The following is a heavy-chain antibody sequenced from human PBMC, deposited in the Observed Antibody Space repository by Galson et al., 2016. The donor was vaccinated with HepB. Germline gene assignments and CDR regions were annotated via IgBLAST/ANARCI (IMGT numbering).Heavy chain of an antibody. D-gene: IGHD1-26*01. Sequence: SLGLSCAASGFTFNSYNMNWVRQAPGKGLEWVSSISSSTRYIHYADSVKGRFTISRDNAKNSLYLQMNSLRAEDTAVYYCARQRGEWELQEDAFDIRGQGTMVTVSS. CDR1: GFTFNSYN. V-gene: IGHV3-21*01. CDR3: ARQRGEWELQEDAFDI. CDR2: ISSSTRYI. J-gene: IGHJ3*02.